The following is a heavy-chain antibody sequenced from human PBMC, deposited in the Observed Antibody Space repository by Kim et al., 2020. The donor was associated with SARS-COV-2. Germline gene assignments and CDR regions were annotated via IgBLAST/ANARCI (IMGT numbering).Heavy chain of an antibody. CDR1: GFTLSNYA. V-gene: IGHV3-30*01. CDR3: ARGWQLESH. Sequence: GGSLRLSCSASGFTLSNYAMHWVRQAPGKGLEWVAVMSPDGSKKFSAEPLKGRFTISRDNSKNTLYLQMNSLRDEDTAVYKCARGWQLESHWGQGTLVTVSS. J-gene: IGHJ4*02. CDR2: MSPDGSKK. D-gene: IGHD1-1*01.